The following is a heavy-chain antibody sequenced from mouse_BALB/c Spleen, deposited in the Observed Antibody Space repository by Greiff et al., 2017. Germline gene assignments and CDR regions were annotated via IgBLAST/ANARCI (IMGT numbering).Heavy chain of an antibody. CDR1: GYTFTSYW. CDR2: IDPSDSYT. CDR3: TRNAYYGSRAWFAY. J-gene: IGHJ3*01. D-gene: IGHD1-1*01. V-gene: IGHV1S127*01. Sequence: QVQLQQPGAELVKPGASVRMSCKASGYTFTSYWMHWVKQRPGQGLEWIGVIDPSDSYTSYNQKFKGKATLTVDTSSSTAYMQLSSLTSEDSAVYYCTRNAYYGSRAWFAYWGQGTLVTVSA.